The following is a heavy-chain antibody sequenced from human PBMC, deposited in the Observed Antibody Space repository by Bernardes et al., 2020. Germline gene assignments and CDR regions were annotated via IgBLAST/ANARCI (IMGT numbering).Heavy chain of an antibody. CDR3: ARVGEGVVVPTALYYMDV. J-gene: IGHJ6*03. V-gene: IGHV4-59*01. CDR2: IHYSGRT. Sequence: SETLSLTCTVSGGSISSFYWSWIRQPPGKGLEWIGYIHYSGRTNYNPSLKSRVTISVDTSKNQFSLKLSSVTAADMAGYYCARVGEGVVVPTALYYMDVWGKGTTVTVS. CDR1: GGSISSFY. D-gene: IGHD2-2*01.